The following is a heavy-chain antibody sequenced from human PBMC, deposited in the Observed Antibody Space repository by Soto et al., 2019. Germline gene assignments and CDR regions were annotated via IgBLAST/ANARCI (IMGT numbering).Heavy chain of an antibody. Sequence: GGSLRLSCAASGFTFNDFAMHWVRQAPGKGLEWVSSISWSSVAIGYADSVKGRFTISRDNAKNSLFLQMNSLRAEDTALYYCAKDGHGYADYWGQGTLVTVSS. V-gene: IGHV3-9*01. J-gene: IGHJ4*02. CDR2: ISWSSVAI. D-gene: IGHD2-2*01. CDR1: GFTFNDFA. CDR3: AKDGHGYADY.